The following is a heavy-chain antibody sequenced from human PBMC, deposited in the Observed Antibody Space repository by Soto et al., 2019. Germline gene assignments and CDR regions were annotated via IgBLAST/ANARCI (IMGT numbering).Heavy chain of an antibody. CDR2: INAGNGNT. Sequence: ASVKVSCKASGYTFTSYAMHWVRQAPGQRLEWMGWINAGNGNTKYSQKFQGRVTITRDTSASTAYMELSSLRSEDTAVYYCARGLRYFDWLLYGDWFDPWGQGTLVTVSS. D-gene: IGHD3-9*01. CDR3: ARGLRYFDWLLYGDWFDP. J-gene: IGHJ5*02. V-gene: IGHV1-3*01. CDR1: GYTFTSYA.